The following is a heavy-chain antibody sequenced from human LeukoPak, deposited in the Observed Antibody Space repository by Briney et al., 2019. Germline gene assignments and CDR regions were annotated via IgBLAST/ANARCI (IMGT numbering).Heavy chain of an antibody. D-gene: IGHD3-16*01. V-gene: IGHV3-23*01. J-gene: IGHJ6*02. CDR3: ANGMIVYLHYYGMDV. CDR2: ISNNGGYT. CDR1: GFTFSSSA. Sequence: PGGSLRLSCAASGFTFSSSAMSWVRQAPGKGLEWVSAISNNGGYTYYADSVQGRFTISRDNSKNTLYLQMNSLRAEDTAVYYCANGMIVYLHYYGMDVWGQGTTVTVSS.